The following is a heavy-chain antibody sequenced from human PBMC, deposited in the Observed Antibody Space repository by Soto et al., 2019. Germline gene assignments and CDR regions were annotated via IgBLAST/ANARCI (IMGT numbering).Heavy chain of an antibody. CDR1: GGTFSSYA. J-gene: IGHJ3*02. D-gene: IGHD2-21*02. V-gene: IGHV1-69*13. CDR2: IIPIFGTA. Sequence: ASVKVSCKASGGTFSSYAISWVRQAPGQGLEWMGGIIPIFGTANYAQKFQGRVTITADESTSTAYMELSSLRSEDTAVYYCARDKAYCGGDCPGAFDIWGQGTMVTVSS. CDR3: ARDKAYCGGDCPGAFDI.